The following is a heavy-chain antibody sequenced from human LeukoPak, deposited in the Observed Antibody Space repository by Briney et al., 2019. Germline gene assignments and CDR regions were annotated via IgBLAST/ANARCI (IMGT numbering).Heavy chain of an antibody. Sequence: SVKVSCKASGGTFSSYAISWVRQAPGQGLEWMGGIIPIFGTANYAQKFQGRVTITADESTSTAYMELSSLRSEDTAVYYCARDLYDSSGYYGRGYYYYYGMDVWGQGTTVTVSS. J-gene: IGHJ6*02. D-gene: IGHD3-22*01. CDR1: GGTFSSYA. V-gene: IGHV1-69*01. CDR3: ARDLYDSSGYYGRGYYYYYGMDV. CDR2: IIPIFGTA.